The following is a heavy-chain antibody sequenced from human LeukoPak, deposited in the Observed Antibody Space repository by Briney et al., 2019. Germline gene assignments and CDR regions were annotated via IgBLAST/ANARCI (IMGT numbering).Heavy chain of an antibody. CDR2: INHSGST. CDR3: ARVGITMVRGVKRLPFDY. D-gene: IGHD3-10*01. V-gene: IGHV4-34*01. J-gene: IGHJ4*02. Sequence: SETLSLTCTVSGGSISSYYWSWIRQPPGKGLEWIGEINHSGSTNYNPSLKSRVTISVDTSKNQFSLKLRSVTAADTAVYYCARVGITMVRGVKRLPFDYWGQGTLVTVSS. CDR1: GGSISSYY.